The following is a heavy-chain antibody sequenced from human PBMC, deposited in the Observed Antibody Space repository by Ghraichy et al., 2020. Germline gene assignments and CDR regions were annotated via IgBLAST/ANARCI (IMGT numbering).Heavy chain of an antibody. CDR2: VYSSGIT. V-gene: IGHV4-31*03. J-gene: IGHJ4*02. CDR1: GGSISGGGYY. Sequence: SQTLSLTCTVSGGSISGGGYYWSWIRQSPGKGLEFLGHVYSSGITYYNPSLESRLTLSIDTSKHQFSLMLSSVTAADTATYYCATRGLYNSRGYFDSWGRGSRVTVSS. CDR3: ATRGLYNSRGYFDS. D-gene: IGHD5-24*01.